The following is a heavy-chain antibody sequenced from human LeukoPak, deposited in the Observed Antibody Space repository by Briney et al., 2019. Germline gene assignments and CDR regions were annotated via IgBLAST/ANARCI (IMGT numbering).Heavy chain of an antibody. D-gene: IGHD6-19*01. CDR3: ARERGGAVAGTRGMDV. CDR2: INPSGGST. CDR1: GYTFTSYY. V-gene: IGHV1-46*01. Sequence: ASVKVSCKASGYTFTSYYMHWVRQAPGQGLEWMGIINPSGGSTSYAQKFQGRVTMTRDMSTSTVYMELSSLRSEDTAVYYCARERGGAVAGTRGMDVWGKGTTVTVSS. J-gene: IGHJ6*03.